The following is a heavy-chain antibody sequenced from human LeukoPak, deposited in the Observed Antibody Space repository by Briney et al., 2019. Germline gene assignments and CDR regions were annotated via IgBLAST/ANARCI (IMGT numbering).Heavy chain of an antibody. CDR1: GFTFSSYS. V-gene: IGHV3-53*01. Sequence: PGGSLRLSCAASGFTFSSYSMNWVRQAPGKGLEWVSVIYSGGSTYYADSVKGRFTISRDNSKNTLYLQMNSLRAEDTAVYYCARDGARYSSGWALFDYWGQGTLVTVSS. J-gene: IGHJ4*02. D-gene: IGHD6-19*01. CDR2: IYSGGST. CDR3: ARDGARYSSGWALFDY.